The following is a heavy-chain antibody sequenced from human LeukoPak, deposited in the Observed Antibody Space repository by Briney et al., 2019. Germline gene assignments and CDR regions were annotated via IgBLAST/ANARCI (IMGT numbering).Heavy chain of an antibody. J-gene: IGHJ3*02. CDR3: ARAEKQVALDAFDI. Sequence: PSETLSLTCTVPGGSISSYYWSWIRQSAGKGLEWIGRINTSGSTNYNPSLKSRVTMSLDTSKNQLSLKLRSVTAADTAVYYCARAEKQVALDAFDIWGQGTMVTVSS. CDR2: INTSGST. V-gene: IGHV4-4*07. CDR1: GGSISSYY.